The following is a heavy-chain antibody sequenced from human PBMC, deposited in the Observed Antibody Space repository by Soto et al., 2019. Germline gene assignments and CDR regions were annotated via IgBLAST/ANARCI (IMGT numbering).Heavy chain of an antibody. D-gene: IGHD3-10*01. Sequence: GGSMRLSCAASGFSFSSYGMHWVRQAPGKGLEWVAFIWYDGNNKYYADSVKGRFTISRDNSKNTLYLQMNNLRAEDTAVYYCARDPYFSSPNWFDPWGQGTLVTVSS. CDR2: IWYDGNNK. J-gene: IGHJ5*02. CDR1: GFSFSSYG. V-gene: IGHV3-33*01. CDR3: ARDPYFSSPNWFDP.